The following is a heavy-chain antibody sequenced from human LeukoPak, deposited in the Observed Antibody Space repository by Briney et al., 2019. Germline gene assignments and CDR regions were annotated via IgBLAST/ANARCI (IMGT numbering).Heavy chain of an antibody. D-gene: IGHD5-24*01. CDR3: TSRGFRLPLDAFDV. Sequence: SETLSLTCTVSGGPITRSAYYWVWVRQSPGRGLEWLGSIYSNGDTYYNPSFESRVTIAIETSKNQFSLKMTSVPAADTAAYYCTSRGFRLPLDAFDVWGQGTRVAVSS. CDR2: IYSNGDT. J-gene: IGHJ3*01. V-gene: IGHV4-39*01. CDR1: GGPITRSAYY.